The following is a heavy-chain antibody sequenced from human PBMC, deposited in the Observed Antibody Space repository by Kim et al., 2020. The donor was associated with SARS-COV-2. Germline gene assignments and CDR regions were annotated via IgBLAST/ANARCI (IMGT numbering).Heavy chain of an antibody. CDR3: AREASYDFWSGQPDY. V-gene: IGHV1-18*01. J-gene: IGHJ4*02. Sequence: ASVKVSCKASGYTFTSYGISWVRQAPGQGLEWMGWISAYNGNTNYAQKLQGRVTMTTDTSTSTAYMELRSLRSDDTAVYYCAREASYDFWSGQPDYWGQGTLVTVSS. CDR1: GYTFTSYG. CDR2: ISAYNGNT. D-gene: IGHD3-3*01.